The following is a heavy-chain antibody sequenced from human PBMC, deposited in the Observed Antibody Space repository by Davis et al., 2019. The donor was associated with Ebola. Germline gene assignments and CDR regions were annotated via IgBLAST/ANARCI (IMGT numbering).Heavy chain of an antibody. CDR2: IKQDGSEK. CDR3: AAYIAVAGNWFDP. D-gene: IGHD6-19*01. V-gene: IGHV3-7*01. J-gene: IGHJ5*02. CDR1: GFTCSSYW. Sequence: GESLKISCAASGFTCSSYWMSWVRQAPGKGLEWVANIKQDGSEKYYVDSVKGRFTISRDNAKNSLYLQMNSLRAEDTAVYYCAAYIAVAGNWFDPWGQGTLVTVSS.